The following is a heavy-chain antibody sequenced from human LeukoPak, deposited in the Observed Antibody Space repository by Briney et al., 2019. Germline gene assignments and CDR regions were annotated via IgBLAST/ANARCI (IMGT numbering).Heavy chain of an antibody. J-gene: IGHJ4*02. CDR3: ARQHQSGVFDY. CDR2: IYYSGST. D-gene: IGHD7-27*01. CDR1: GGSISSSSYY. Sequence: PSETLSLTCTVSGGSISSSSYYWGWIRQPPGKGLEWIGSIYYSGSTYYNPSLKSRVTISVDTSKNQFSLKLSSVTAAETAVYYCARQHQSGVFDYWGQGTLVTVSS. V-gene: IGHV4-39*01.